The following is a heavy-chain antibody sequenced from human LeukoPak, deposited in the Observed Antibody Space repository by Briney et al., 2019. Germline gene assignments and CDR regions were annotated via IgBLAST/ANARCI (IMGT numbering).Heavy chain of an antibody. D-gene: IGHD1-1*01. V-gene: IGHV3-48*03. J-gene: IGHJ3*02. CDR2: ITSGSGSTT. CDR1: GFTFSSYE. CDR3: ARDLLERPRSAFDI. Sequence: GGSLRLSCAASGFTFSSYEMNWVRQAPGKGLEWVSYITSGSGSTTYYADSVKGRFTISRDNAKNSLYLQMNSLRAEDTAVYYCARDLLERPRSAFDIWGQGTMVTVSS.